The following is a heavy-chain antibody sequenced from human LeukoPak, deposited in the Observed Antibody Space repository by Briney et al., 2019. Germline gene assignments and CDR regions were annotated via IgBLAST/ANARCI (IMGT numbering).Heavy chain of an antibody. Sequence: SETLSLTGTVGVGVSSSAYWWLLRQPPGKGLEWIGYIYYSGSTNYNPSLKSRVTISVDTSKNQFSLKLSSVTAADTAVYYCARGPRLWFGELLFWGQGTLVTVSS. CDR1: VGVSSSAY. J-gene: IGHJ4*02. D-gene: IGHD3-10*01. CDR3: ARGPRLWFGELLF. CDR2: IYYSGST. V-gene: IGHV4-59*01.